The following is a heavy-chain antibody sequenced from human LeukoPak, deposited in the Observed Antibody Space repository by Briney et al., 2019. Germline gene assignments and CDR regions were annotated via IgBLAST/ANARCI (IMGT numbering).Heavy chain of an antibody. J-gene: IGHJ4*02. V-gene: IGHV3-23*01. CDR3: AKVGHDYGDFYGYYFDY. Sequence: GGSLRISCAASGFTLSSYGMSWVRPAPGKGREWGSAISGSGGNTYYADSVKGRFTISRDNSKNTLYLQMNSLRAEDTAVYYCAKVGHDYGDFYGYYFDYWGQGTLVTVSS. D-gene: IGHD4-17*01. CDR1: GFTLSSYG. CDR2: ISGSGGNT.